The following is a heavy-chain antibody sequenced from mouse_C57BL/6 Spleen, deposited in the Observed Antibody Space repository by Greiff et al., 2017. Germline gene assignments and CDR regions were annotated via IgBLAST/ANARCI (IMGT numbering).Heavy chain of an antibody. CDR3: ATGGVTTVVPVDY. V-gene: IGHV3-6*01. CDR1: GYSITSGYY. J-gene: IGHJ2*01. CDR2: ISYDGSN. Sequence: EVKLEESGPGLVKPSQSLSLTCSVTGYSITSGYYWNWIRQFPGNKLEWMGYISYDGSNNYNPPLKNRISITRDTSKNQFFLKLNSVTTEDTATYYCATGGVTTVVPVDYWGQGTTLTVSS. D-gene: IGHD1-1*01.